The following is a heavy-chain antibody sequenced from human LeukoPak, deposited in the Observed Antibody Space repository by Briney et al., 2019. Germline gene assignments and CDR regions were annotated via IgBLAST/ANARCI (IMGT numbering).Heavy chain of an antibody. J-gene: IGHJ4*02. Sequence: ASVKASCKASGYTFTEYYMHWVRQAPGQGLEWMGWINPNSGGANYAENFQGRVTMTRDTSISTAYMELSSLRYDDTAPYYCARGQSLNDYWGQGTLVTVSS. CDR2: INPNSGGA. CDR3: ARGQSLNDY. V-gene: IGHV1-2*02. CDR1: GYTFTEYY.